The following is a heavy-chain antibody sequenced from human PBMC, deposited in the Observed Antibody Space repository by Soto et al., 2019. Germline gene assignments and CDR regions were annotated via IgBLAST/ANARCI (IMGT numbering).Heavy chain of an antibody. CDR1: GYTFINYG. Sequence: ASVKVSCKASGYTFINYGIGWVRQAPGQGLEWMGWISAYNGNTNYAQKLQGRVTMTTDTSTSTAYMELRSLRSDDTAVYYCARDLAKGGGSAGFDYWGQGTLVTVSS. CDR2: ISAYNGNT. V-gene: IGHV1-18*01. J-gene: IGHJ4*02. CDR3: ARDLAKGGGSAGFDY. D-gene: IGHD1-26*01.